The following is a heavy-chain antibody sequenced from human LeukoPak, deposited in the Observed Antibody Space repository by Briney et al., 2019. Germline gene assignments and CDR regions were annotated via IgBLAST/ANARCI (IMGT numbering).Heavy chain of an antibody. D-gene: IGHD3-10*01. Sequence: SETLSLTCTVSGDPISSGGLYWSWIRQHPGKGLEWIGYIYYSGSTYYNPSLKSRVTISVERSKNQFSLKLSSVTAADTAVYYCARVLYGSGSPYYYYGVDVWGQGTTVTASS. CDR3: ARVLYGSGSPYYYYGVDV. CDR1: GDPISSGGLY. V-gene: IGHV4-31*03. CDR2: IYYSGST. J-gene: IGHJ6*02.